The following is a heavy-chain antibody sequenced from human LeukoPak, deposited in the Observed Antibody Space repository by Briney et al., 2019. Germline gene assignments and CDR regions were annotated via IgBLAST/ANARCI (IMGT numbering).Heavy chain of an antibody. V-gene: IGHV3-30*02. CDR2: IRYDGTNK. Sequence: PGGSLRLSCAASGFTFSSYGMHWVRQAPGKGLEWVTFIRYDGTNKYYADSVKGRFAISRDNSKNTLYLQMNSLRAEDTAVYYCAKDGVGATGWGVDYWGQGTLVTVSS. D-gene: IGHD1-26*01. CDR3: AKDGVGATGWGVDY. CDR1: GFTFSSYG. J-gene: IGHJ4*02.